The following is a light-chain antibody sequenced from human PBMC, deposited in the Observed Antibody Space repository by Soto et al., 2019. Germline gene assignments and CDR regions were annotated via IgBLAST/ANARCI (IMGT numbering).Light chain of an antibody. CDR1: SSDIGGSNY. CDR2: EVS. CDR3: SSYTSSSTDV. J-gene: IGLJ1*01. Sequence: QSALTQPASVSGSPGHSITISCTGTSSDIGGSNYVSWYRHHPGKAPKLMIYEVSKRPSGVSNRFSGSKSGNTASLTISGLQAEDEADYYCSSYTSSSTDVFGTGTKVT. V-gene: IGLV2-14*01.